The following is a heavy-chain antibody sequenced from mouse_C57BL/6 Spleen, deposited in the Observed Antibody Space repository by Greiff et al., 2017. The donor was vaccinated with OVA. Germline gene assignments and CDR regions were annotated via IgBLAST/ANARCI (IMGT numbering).Heavy chain of an antibody. CDR3: ARAYGSSYDWFDC. CDR2: IDPSDSYT. D-gene: IGHD1-1*01. Sequence: QVQLQQPGAELVKPGASVKLSCKASGYTFTSYWMPWVKQRPGQGLEWIGEIDPSDSYTNYNQQFKGKATLTVDTSSRTAYMQLSRLTSEDSAVYYCARAYGSSYDWFDCWGQGTLGTVSA. J-gene: IGHJ3*01. CDR1: GYTFTSYW. V-gene: IGHV1-50*01.